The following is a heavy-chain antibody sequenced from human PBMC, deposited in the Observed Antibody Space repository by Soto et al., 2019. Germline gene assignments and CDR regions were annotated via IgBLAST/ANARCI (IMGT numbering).Heavy chain of an antibody. Sequence: GGSLRLSCAVSGFTFSHYWMHWVRQAPGGGLEWVSGINGDGRTTTYAESVKGRFTISRENAKNTMSLQMTSLRDADTAVYFCARAPHYGGNSGPEDSWGQGTLVTVSS. J-gene: IGHJ4*02. D-gene: IGHD2-21*02. V-gene: IGHV3-74*03. CDR3: ARAPHYGGNSGPEDS. CDR1: GFTFSHYW. CDR2: INGDGRTT.